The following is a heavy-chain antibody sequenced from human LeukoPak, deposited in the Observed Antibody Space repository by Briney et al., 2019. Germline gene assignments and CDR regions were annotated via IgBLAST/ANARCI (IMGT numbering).Heavy chain of an antibody. CDR3: ARGRPAYSSRAFDI. V-gene: IGHV3-53*04. CDR1: GFTVRSNY. Sequence: GGSLRLSCAASGFTVRSNYMNWVRQAPGKGLEWVSVIYSGGSTYYADSVKGRFTISRHNSKNTLYLQMNSLRAEDTAVYYCARGRPAYSSRAFDIWGQGTMVTVSS. J-gene: IGHJ3*02. D-gene: IGHD6-19*01. CDR2: IYSGGST.